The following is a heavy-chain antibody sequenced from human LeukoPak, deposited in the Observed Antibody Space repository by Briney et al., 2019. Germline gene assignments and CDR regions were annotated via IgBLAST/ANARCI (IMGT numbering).Heavy chain of an antibody. Sequence: ASVKVSCKASGYTFTSYAMNWVRQAPGQGLEWMGWINTNTGNPTYAQGFTGRFVFSLDTSVSTAYLQISSLKAEDTAVYYCARSYYDFWSRSLYYFDYWGQGTLVTVSS. D-gene: IGHD3-3*01. CDR3: ARSYYDFWSRSLYYFDY. CDR1: GYTFTSYA. J-gene: IGHJ4*02. V-gene: IGHV7-4-1*02. CDR2: INTNTGNP.